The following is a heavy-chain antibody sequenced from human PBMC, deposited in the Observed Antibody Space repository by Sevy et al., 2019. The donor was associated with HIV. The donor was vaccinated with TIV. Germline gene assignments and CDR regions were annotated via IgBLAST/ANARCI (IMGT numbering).Heavy chain of an antibody. Sequence: GGSLRLSCAASGFTFSSYGMHWVRQAPGKGLEWVAVIWYDGSKKYYTDSVKGRCTISRDNSKNTLYLQMNSLRAEDTAVDYCARGFHNYHFWGQGTLVTVSS. V-gene: IGHV3-33*01. D-gene: IGHD4-4*01. CDR3: ARGFHNYHF. CDR2: IWYDGSKK. J-gene: IGHJ4*02. CDR1: GFTFSSYG.